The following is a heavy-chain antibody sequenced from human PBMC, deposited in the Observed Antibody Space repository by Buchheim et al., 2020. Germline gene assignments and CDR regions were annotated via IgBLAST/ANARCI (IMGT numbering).Heavy chain of an antibody. Sequence: QVQLVESGGGVVQPGRSLRLSCAASGFTFSSYAMHWVRQAPGKGLEWVAVISYDGSNKYYADSVKGRFTISRDNSKNTLYLQMNSLRAEDTAVYYCARGGGAVADYFDYGGQGTL. J-gene: IGHJ4*02. CDR2: ISYDGSNK. V-gene: IGHV3-30*04. CDR3: ARGGGAVADYFDY. D-gene: IGHD6-19*01. CDR1: GFTFSSYA.